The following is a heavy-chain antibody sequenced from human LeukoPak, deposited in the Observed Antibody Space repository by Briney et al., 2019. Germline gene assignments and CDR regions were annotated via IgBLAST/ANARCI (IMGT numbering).Heavy chain of an antibody. Sequence: SQTLSLTCAISGDSVSSNSAAWNWIRQSPSRGLEWLGRTYYRSKWFKDYAASVKSRITINPDTSKNQFPLQMNSVTPEDTAVYYCARDRIAVAATSWDAFDIWGQGTMVTVSS. V-gene: IGHV6-1*01. CDR1: GDSVSSNSAA. J-gene: IGHJ3*02. CDR2: TYYRSKWFK. D-gene: IGHD6-19*01. CDR3: ARDRIAVAATSWDAFDI.